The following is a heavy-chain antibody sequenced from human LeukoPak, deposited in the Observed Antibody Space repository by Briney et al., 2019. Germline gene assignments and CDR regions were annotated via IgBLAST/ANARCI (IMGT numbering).Heavy chain of an antibody. Sequence: AGGSLRLSCAASGFNVSKNYISWVRQAPGKGLEWVSVIYSGGSTYYADSVKGRFTISRDNSKNTLYLQMNSLRAEDTAVYYCARGQATGDAFDIWGQGTMVTVSS. CDR2: IYSGGST. D-gene: IGHD1-26*01. J-gene: IGHJ3*02. CDR3: ARGQATGDAFDI. CDR1: GFNVSKNY. V-gene: IGHV3-53*01.